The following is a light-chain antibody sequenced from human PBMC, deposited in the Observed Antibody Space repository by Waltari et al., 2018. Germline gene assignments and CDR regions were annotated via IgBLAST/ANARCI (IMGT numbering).Light chain of an antibody. CDR3: SSYAGGNSLGI. Sequence: QSALTQPASVSGSPGQSITISCTGTSSDIGAYKYVSWYQQHPGKAPRLILYDVSSRPSGVPHGFSGSKSGNTASRTISGLQADDDADYYCSSYAGGNSLGIFGAGTKLTVL. J-gene: IGLJ2*01. CDR1: SSDIGAYKY. CDR2: DVS. V-gene: IGLV2-14*03.